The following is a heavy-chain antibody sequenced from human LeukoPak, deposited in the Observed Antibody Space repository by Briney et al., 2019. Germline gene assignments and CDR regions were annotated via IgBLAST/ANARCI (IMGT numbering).Heavy chain of an antibody. CDR2: ISYDGSNK. D-gene: IGHD7-27*01. J-gene: IGHJ4*02. CDR3: AKELGRYFDY. Sequence: PGGSLRLSCAASGFTFSSYGMHRVRQAPGKGLEWVAVISYDGSNKYYADSVKGRFTISRDNSKNTLYLQMNSPRAEDTAVYYCAKELGRYFDYWGQGTLVTVSS. V-gene: IGHV3-30*18. CDR1: GFTFSSYG.